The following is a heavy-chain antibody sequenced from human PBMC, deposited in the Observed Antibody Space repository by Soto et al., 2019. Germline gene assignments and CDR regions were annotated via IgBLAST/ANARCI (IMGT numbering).Heavy chain of an antibody. D-gene: IGHD3-3*02. CDR1: GGTFSTAA. CDR3: ARDQDRPQLGGNYYYIMDV. J-gene: IGHJ6*02. Sequence: QVQVEQSGAEVKKPGSSVKVSCKASGGTFSTAAISWVRQAPGQGLEWMGGIMPIFRTADYAQKFQGRVNITADESTSTAYLELRSLSSEDTAIYYCARDQDRPQLGGNYYYIMDVWGQGTTVTVSS. V-gene: IGHV1-69*12. CDR2: IMPIFRTA.